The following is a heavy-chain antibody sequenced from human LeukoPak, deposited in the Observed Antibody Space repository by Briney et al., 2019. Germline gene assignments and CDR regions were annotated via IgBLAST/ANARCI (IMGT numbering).Heavy chain of an antibody. CDR2: INPSGGST. CDR1: GYTFTSYY. D-gene: IGHD3-22*01. CDR3: ARAVYYYDSSGYYYDDY. V-gene: IGHV1-46*01. J-gene: IGHJ4*02. Sequence: GASVKVSCKASGYTFTSYYMHWVRQAPGQGLEWMGIINPSGGSTSYAQKFQGRVTMTRDTSTSTVYMELSSLRSEDTAVYYCARAVYYYDSSGYYYDDYWGQGTLVTVSS.